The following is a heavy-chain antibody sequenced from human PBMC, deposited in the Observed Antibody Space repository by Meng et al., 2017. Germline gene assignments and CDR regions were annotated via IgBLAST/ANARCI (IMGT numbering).Heavy chain of an antibody. Sequence: GHAQESGPGTGEASGTPFPPFAVSGCYNRCSNWLRLGRQPPGKGLEWNGEIYHSGSTNYNPSLKSRVTISVDKSKNPFSLKLSSVTAADTAVYYCARIGDRGSTRYFDYWGQGTLVTVSS. CDR3: ARIGDRGSTRYFDY. D-gene: IGHD3-10*01. CDR2: IYHSGST. CDR1: GCYNRCSNW. J-gene: IGHJ4*02. V-gene: IGHV4-4*02.